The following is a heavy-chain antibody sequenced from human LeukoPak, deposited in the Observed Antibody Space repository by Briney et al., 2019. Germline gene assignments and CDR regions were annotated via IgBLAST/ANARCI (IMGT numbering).Heavy chain of an antibody. CDR3: ARDMRRITTPGGERPLGY. CDR2: INPNSGGT. J-gene: IGHJ4*02. Sequence: ASVKVSCKASGYTFTGYYMHWVRQAPGQGLEWMGWINPNSGGTNYAQKFQGRVTMTRDTSISTAYMELSRLRSDDTAVYYCARDMRRITTPGGERPLGYWGQGTLVTVSS. V-gene: IGHV1-2*02. D-gene: IGHD3-3*01. CDR1: GYTFTGYY.